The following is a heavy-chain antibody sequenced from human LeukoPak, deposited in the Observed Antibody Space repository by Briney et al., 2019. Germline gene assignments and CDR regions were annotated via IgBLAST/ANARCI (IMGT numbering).Heavy chain of an antibody. J-gene: IGHJ4*02. CDR1: GGSISISSYY. D-gene: IGHD1-1*01. Sequence: SETLSLTCTVSGGSISISSYYWGWIRQPPGKGLEWIGSLSFSGSTYYNPSLKSRVTISVYTSKNQVSLKLSSVTAADTAVYYCARRPSGQVVEDYWGQGTLVTVSS. CDR2: LSFSGST. V-gene: IGHV4-39*07. CDR3: ARRPSGQVVEDY.